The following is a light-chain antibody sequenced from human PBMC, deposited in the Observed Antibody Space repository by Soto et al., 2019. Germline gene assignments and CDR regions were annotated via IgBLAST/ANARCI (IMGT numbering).Light chain of an antibody. CDR2: RNN. V-gene: IGLV1-47*01. J-gene: IGLJ2*01. CDR3: AAWDDSLSGPV. Sequence: QSALTQPPSASGTPGQRVTISCSGSSSNIGSNYVFWYQQLPGTAPKPLIYRNNQRPSGVPDRFSGSKSGTSASLAISGLRSEDEADYYCAAWDDSLSGPVFGGGTKVTVL. CDR1: SSNIGSNY.